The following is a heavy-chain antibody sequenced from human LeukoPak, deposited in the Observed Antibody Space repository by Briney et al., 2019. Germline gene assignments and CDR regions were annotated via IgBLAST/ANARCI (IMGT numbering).Heavy chain of an antibody. CDR2: IYNSGIT. Sequence: SETLSLTCTVSGGSVSSHFWSWIRQPPGKGLEWIGYIYNSGITNYNPSLKSRVTMSVDTSKNQFSLMLRSVTAADTAVYYCAREGESSLAYWGQEPWSPSPQ. D-gene: IGHD6-13*01. V-gene: IGHV4-59*02. CDR3: AREGESSLAY. J-gene: IGHJ4*01. CDR1: GGSVSSHF.